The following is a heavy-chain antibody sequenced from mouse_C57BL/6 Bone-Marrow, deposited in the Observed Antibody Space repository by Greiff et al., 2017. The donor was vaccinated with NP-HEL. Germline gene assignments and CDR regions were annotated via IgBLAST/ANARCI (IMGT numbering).Heavy chain of an antibody. D-gene: IGHD4-1*01. Sequence: QVQLQQPGAELVRPGSSVKLSCKASRYTFSSYWVDCVKQRPGQGLEWIGHIYPSDSAPLYNQKYKDKATLTGDKSSSTAYMQLSSLTCEDSAVYYCARSDWGRYFDYWGQGTTLTVSS. J-gene: IGHJ2*01. V-gene: IGHV1-61*01. CDR3: ARSDWGRYFDY. CDR2: IYPSDSAP. CDR1: RYTFSSYW.